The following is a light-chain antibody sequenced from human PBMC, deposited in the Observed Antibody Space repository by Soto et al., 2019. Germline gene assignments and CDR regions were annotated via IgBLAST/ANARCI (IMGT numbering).Light chain of an antibody. Sequence: QSVLTQLPSASGTPGEGVTISCSGGSSNIGNNAVNCYNQRPGTAPNLLIYNNNQRSSGVPDRFSGSKSGTSASLAISGLQSEDEADYYCAAWDDSLNGYVFGTGTPVIVL. J-gene: IGLJ1*01. CDR3: AAWDDSLNGYV. CDR1: SSNIGNNA. CDR2: NNN. V-gene: IGLV1-44*01.